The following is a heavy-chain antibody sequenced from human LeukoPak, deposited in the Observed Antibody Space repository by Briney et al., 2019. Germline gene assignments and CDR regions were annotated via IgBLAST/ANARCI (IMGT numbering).Heavy chain of an antibody. J-gene: IGHJ4*02. V-gene: IGHV4-59*08. Sequence: SETLSLTCTVSGGSINNYYWSWIRQPPGEGLEWIGYIYFTGSTNYNPSLKTRVTMSVDTSKNQFSLRLTSVTAADTAVYYCARQTGSGLFILPGGQGTLVTVSS. CDR1: GGSINNYY. CDR2: IYFTGST. D-gene: IGHD3/OR15-3a*01. CDR3: ARQTGSGLFILP.